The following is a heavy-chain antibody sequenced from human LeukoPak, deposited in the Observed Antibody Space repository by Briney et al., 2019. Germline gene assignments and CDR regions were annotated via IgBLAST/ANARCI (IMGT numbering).Heavy chain of an antibody. D-gene: IGHD3-22*01. CDR1: GFTFSDYY. J-gene: IGHJ4*02. Sequence: GGSLRLSCAASGFTFSDYYMSWIRQAPGKGLEWVSYISSSGSTINYADSLKGRFTISRDSAKKSLFLQMNSLRAEDTAVYYCARVGSSGYPIDYWGQGTLVTVSS. CDR2: ISSSGSTI. V-gene: IGHV3-11*01. CDR3: ARVGSSGYPIDY.